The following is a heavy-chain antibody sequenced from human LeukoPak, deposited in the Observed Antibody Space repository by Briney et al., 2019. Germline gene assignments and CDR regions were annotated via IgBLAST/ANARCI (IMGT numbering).Heavy chain of an antibody. CDR2: IYYSGST. CDR3: ARVGSTASLPD. Sequence: SETLSLTCTVSGGSISSYYWSWIRQPPGKGLEWIGYIYYSGSTNYNPSLKSRVTISVDTSKNQFSLKPSSVTAADTAVYYCARVGSTASLPDWGQGTMVTVSS. V-gene: IGHV4-59*01. CDR1: GGSISSYY. J-gene: IGHJ3*01. D-gene: IGHD5/OR15-5a*01.